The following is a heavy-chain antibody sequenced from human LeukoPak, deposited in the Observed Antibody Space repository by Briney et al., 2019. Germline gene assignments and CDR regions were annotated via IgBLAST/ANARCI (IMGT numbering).Heavy chain of an antibody. J-gene: IGHJ5*02. CDR3: ARLTLDGDGSHNWLDP. CDR2: IYYSGST. Sequence: SETLSLTCTVSGGSISSRSYYWGWIRQPPGKGLEWIGSIYYSGSTYYNPSLKSRVTISVDTSKKLFSLKLSSVTAADTAVYYCARLTLDGDGSHNWLDPWGQGTLVTVSS. D-gene: IGHD1-26*01. CDR1: GGSISSRSYY. V-gene: IGHV4-39*01.